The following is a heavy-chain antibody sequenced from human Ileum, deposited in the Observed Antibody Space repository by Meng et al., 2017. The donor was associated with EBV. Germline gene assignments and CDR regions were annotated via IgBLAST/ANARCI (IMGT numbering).Heavy chain of an antibody. D-gene: IGHD1-26*01. V-gene: IGHV4-39*07. CDR3: ASRELAPFDY. J-gene: IGHJ4*02. Sequence: LLLQWSGPGLVKPSETLYLTCSVSGGSFSSRKDYWGWIRQPPGKALEWIASIYYSGTTYYNPSLQSRVSISVDKSKNQVSLNMTSMTAADTAVYYCASRELAPFDYWGQGTLVTVSS. CDR2: IYYSGTT. CDR1: GGSFSSRKDY.